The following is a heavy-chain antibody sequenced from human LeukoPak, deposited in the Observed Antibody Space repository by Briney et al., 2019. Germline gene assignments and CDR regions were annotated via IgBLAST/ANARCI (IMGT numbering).Heavy chain of an antibody. CDR1: GFTFSNYE. D-gene: IGHD3-10*01. Sequence: PGGSLRLSCAASGFTFSNYEMNWVRQAPGKGLEWASYISGSGSTKFYADSVKGRFTISRDNAKNSLYLQMNRLRAEDTAVYYCVRDGASWGGDAFDIWGQGTMVTVS. CDR2: ISGSGSTK. CDR3: VRDGASWGGDAFDI. V-gene: IGHV3-48*03. J-gene: IGHJ3*02.